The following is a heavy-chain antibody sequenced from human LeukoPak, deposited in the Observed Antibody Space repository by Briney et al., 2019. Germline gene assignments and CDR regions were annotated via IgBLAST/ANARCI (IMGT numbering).Heavy chain of an antibody. CDR1: VYTFTSYG. CDR3: AKAHYSVAAAGMSDD. Sequence: AALKVSCMASVYTFTSYGINCVRQAPGQGLWWMGWISAYNGNTNYAKKGQGRVTMTTDTSTSTAYMELRSLRSDDTAVYYCAKAHYSVAAAGMSDDWGQGTLVTVSS. V-gene: IGHV1-18*01. J-gene: IGHJ4*02. CDR2: ISAYNGNT. D-gene: IGHD6-13*01.